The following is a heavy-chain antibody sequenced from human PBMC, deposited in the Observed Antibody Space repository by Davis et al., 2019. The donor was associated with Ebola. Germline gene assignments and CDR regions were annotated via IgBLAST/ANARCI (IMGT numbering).Heavy chain of an antibody. CDR3: TLLQEHL. CDR2: INARNGNT. V-gene: IGHV1-3*01. CDR1: GYTFTSYA. J-gene: IGHJ6*01. Sequence: AVGVKVSRKASGYTFTSYAMHWVRQAPGQSLEWMGWINARNGNTKYSQKFQGRVTITRATSATTAYMELRSLHQGPIGLPPGTLLQEHLWG.